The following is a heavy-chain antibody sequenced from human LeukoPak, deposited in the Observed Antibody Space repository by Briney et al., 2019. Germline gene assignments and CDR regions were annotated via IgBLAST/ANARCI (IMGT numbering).Heavy chain of an antibody. CDR2: ISSSSSYI. CDR3: ARDYGGSSPFDY. Sequence: GGSLRLSCAASGFTFSSYSMNWVRQAPGQGVGWVSSISSSSSYIYYADSVKGRFTISRDNAKNSLYLHMNSLRADDTAVYYCARDYGGSSPFDYWGQGTLVTVSS. CDR1: GFTFSSYS. J-gene: IGHJ4*02. V-gene: IGHV3-21*01. D-gene: IGHD4-23*01.